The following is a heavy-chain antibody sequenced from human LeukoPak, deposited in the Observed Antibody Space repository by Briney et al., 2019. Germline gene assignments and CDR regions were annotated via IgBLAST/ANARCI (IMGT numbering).Heavy chain of an antibody. CDR2: ISSSSSAR. CDR3: AKVSRRGYFDY. CDR1: GFTFSSHS. J-gene: IGHJ4*02. Sequence: GGSLRLSCAASGFTFSSHSMNWVRQAPGKGLEWVSYISSSSSARYYADSVKGRFTISRDNSKNTLYLQMNSLRAEDTAVYYCAKVSRRGYFDYWGQGTLVTVSS. V-gene: IGHV3-48*01.